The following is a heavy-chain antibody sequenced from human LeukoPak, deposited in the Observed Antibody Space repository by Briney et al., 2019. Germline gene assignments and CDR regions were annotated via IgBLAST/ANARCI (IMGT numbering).Heavy chain of an antibody. D-gene: IGHD3-10*01. Sequence: GGSLRLSCAASGFTFSSYEMNWVRQAPGKGLEWVSYISSSGSTIYYADSVKGRFTISRDNSKKTLYLQMNSLRAEDTAVYYCAKGMAAYGSGSLFDYWGQGTLVTVSS. CDR3: AKGMAAYGSGSLFDY. J-gene: IGHJ4*02. V-gene: IGHV3-48*03. CDR2: ISSSGSTI. CDR1: GFTFSSYE.